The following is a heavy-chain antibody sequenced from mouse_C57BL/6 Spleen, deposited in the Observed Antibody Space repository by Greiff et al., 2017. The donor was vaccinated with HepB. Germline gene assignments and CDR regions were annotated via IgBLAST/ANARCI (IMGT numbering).Heavy chain of an antibody. D-gene: IGHD1-1*01. Sequence: VQLQQSGAELVRPGASVKLSCKASGYTFTDYYINWVKQRPGQGLEWIARIYPGSGNTYYNEKFKGKATLTAEKSSSTAYMQLSSLTSEDSAVYFCARGITTVVEYAMDYWGQGTSVTVSS. CDR1: GYTFTDYY. J-gene: IGHJ4*01. CDR2: IYPGSGNT. V-gene: IGHV1-76*01. CDR3: ARGITTVVEYAMDY.